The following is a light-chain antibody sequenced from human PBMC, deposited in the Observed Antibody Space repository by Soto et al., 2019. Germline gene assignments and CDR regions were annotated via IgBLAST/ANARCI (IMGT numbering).Light chain of an antibody. CDR2: EVS. CDR1: SSDVGGYNY. Sequence: QSALTQPPSASGSPGQSVTISCTGTSSDVGGYNYVSWYQQHPGKAPKVMIYEVSKRPSGVPDRFSGSKSGNTASLTVSGLQAEDEADYYCSSYAGSNSVFGGGTKLTAL. CDR3: SSYAGSNSV. V-gene: IGLV2-8*01. J-gene: IGLJ3*02.